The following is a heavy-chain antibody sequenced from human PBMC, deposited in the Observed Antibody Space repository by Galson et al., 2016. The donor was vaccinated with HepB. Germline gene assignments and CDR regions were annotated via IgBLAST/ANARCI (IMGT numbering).Heavy chain of an antibody. J-gene: IGHJ6*02. V-gene: IGHV3-11*01. CDR3: ARVMVDYHYWSNKPKHYYSGMDV. CDR2: ISSSGTTI. Sequence: SLRLSCAASGFTFSNAWMNWVRQAPGKGLEWLSYISSSGTTIYYADSVKGRFTISRDNAKNSLYLQMNSLRAEDTAVYYCARVMVDYHYWSNKPKHYYSGMDVWGQRTTVTVSS. D-gene: IGHD3-3*01. CDR1: GFTFSNAW.